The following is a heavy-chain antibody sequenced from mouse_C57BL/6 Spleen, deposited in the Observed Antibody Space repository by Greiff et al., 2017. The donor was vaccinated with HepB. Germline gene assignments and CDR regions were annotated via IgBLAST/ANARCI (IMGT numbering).Heavy chain of an antibody. V-gene: IGHV14-4*01. D-gene: IGHD1-1*02. J-gene: IGHJ4*01. CDR2: IDPENGDT. CDR3: TTWSPRAMDY. CDR1: GFNIKDDY. Sequence: VHVKQSGAELVRPGASVKLSCTASGFNIKDDYMHWVKQRPEQGLEWIGWIDPENGDTEYASKFQGKATITADTSSNTAYLQLSSLTSEDTAVYYCTTWSPRAMDYWGQGTSVTVSS.